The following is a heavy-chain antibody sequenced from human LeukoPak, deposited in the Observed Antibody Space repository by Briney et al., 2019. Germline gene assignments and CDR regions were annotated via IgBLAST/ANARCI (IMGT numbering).Heavy chain of an antibody. D-gene: IGHD3-10*01. V-gene: IGHV3-64*01. J-gene: IGHJ4*02. CDR1: GFTFSSYS. Sequence: PGGSLRLSCAASGFTFSSYSLYWVRQAPGKGLECVSSISGNGGSIYYANSVKGRFTISRDNSNNTLYLQMGSLRPEDMALYYCARRKPSSYGFDSWGQGTLVTVSS. CDR2: ISGNGGSI. CDR3: ARRKPSSYGFDS.